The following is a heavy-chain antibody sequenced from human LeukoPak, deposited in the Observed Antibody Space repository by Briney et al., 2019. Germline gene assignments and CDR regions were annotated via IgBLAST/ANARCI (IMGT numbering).Heavy chain of an antibody. J-gene: IGHJ4*02. D-gene: IGHD5-12*01. CDR3: ARTRGYSGYDPLDY. CDR2: INPNSGGT. Sequence: GASVRVSCTASGYTFTVYYMHWVRPAPGQGLGWMGWINPNSGGTNYAQKFQGRVTMTRDTSISTAYMELSRLRSDDTAVYYCARTRGYSGYDPLDYWGQGTLVTVSS. V-gene: IGHV1-2*02. CDR1: GYTFTVYY.